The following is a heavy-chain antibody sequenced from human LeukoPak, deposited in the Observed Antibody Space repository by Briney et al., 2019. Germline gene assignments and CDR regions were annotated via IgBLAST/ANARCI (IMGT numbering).Heavy chain of an antibody. CDR1: GFTFSSYG. Sequence: GGSLRLSCAASGFTFSSYGMHWVRQAPGKGLEWVALVWYDGSNEKYADSVKGRFTISRDNSKSTLFLQMNSLRAEDTAIYYCARGSPYYFDTSGYDNWGQGTLVTVSS. J-gene: IGHJ4*02. CDR2: VWYDGSNE. D-gene: IGHD3-22*01. CDR3: ARGSPYYFDTSGYDN. V-gene: IGHV3-33*01.